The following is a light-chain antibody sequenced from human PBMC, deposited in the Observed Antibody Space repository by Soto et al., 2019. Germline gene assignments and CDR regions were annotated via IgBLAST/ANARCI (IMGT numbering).Light chain of an antibody. V-gene: IGLV2-8*01. CDR3: ISYAGSSIWV. CDR2: DVS. Sequence: ALTQPPSASGSPGQSVTISCTGTSSDVGAYNYVSWYQQHPGKAPKLMVYDVSKRPSGVPDRFSGSKSGNTASLTVSGLQAEDEADFYCISYAGSSIWVFGGGTKLTVL. CDR1: SSDVGAYNY. J-gene: IGLJ3*02.